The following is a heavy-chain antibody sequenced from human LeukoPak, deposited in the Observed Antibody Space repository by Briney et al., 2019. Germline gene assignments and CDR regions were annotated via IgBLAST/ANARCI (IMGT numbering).Heavy chain of an antibody. J-gene: IGHJ4*02. Sequence: PSETLSLTCAVYGGSFSGYYWSWIRQPPGKGLEWIGEINHSGSTNYNPSLKSRVTISVDTSKPQSSLKLSSVTAADTAVYYCARSRRYNWNSGSYAYSGQRTLVTASS. V-gene: IGHV4-34*01. D-gene: IGHD1-7*01. CDR1: GGSFSGYY. CDR3: ARSRRYNWNSGSYAY. CDR2: INHSGST.